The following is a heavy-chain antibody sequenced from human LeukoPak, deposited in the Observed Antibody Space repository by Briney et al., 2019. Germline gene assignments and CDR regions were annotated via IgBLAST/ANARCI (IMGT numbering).Heavy chain of an antibody. V-gene: IGHV3-48*03. CDR2: ISSSGSTI. CDR1: GFTFSSYE. D-gene: IGHD6-19*01. J-gene: IGHJ4*02. Sequence: PGGSLRLSCAASGFTFSSYEMNWVRQAPGKGLEWVSYISSSGSTIYYADSVKGRFTISRDNAKNSLYLQMNSLRAEDTAVYYCARDSIFFSSGWHVGPDWGQGTLVTVSS. CDR3: ARDSIFFSSGWHVGPD.